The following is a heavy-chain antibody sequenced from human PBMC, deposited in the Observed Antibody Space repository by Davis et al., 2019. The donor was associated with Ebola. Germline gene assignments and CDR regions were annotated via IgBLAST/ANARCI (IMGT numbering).Heavy chain of an antibody. D-gene: IGHD3-22*01. CDR1: GYTFTGYY. CDR3: ARDLTLHRRGSGYREDYYYGMDV. V-gene: IGHV1-2*02. CDR2: INPNSGGT. J-gene: IGHJ6*02. Sequence: ASVKVSCKASGYTFTGYYMHWVRQAPGQGLEWMGWINPNSGGTNYAQKLQGRVTMTTDTSTSTAYMELRSLRSDDTAVYYCARDLTLHRRGSGYREDYYYGMDVWGQGTTVTVSS.